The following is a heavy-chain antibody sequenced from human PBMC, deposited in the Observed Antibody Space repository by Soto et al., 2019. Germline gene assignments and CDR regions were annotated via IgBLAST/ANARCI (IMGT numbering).Heavy chain of an antibody. Sequence: QVQLVQSGGEVRKPGASVKVSCKASGYTFDIYGISWVRQVPGQGPEWMGWISADNGDTKYAQKFQDRVIMTTDTSTSTAYMALRSLRSDDTAVYFCARDRSYYYESSGYPFDYWGQGTLVSVSS. CDR3: ARDRSYYYESSGYPFDY. CDR1: GYTFDIYG. V-gene: IGHV1-18*01. J-gene: IGHJ4*02. CDR2: ISADNGDT. D-gene: IGHD3-22*01.